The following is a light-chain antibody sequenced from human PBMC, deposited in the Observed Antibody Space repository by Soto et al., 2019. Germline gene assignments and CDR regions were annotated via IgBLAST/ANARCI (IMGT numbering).Light chain of an antibody. CDR1: QSVSSN. Sequence: EVELTQSPGTLSLSPGERATLSCRASQSVSSNLAWYQQKAGQAPRLLIYGTSTRATGIPARFSGSGSGTDFSLTISRLEPEDFAVYHCQQYSSSPRTFGQGTRLEIK. CDR2: GTS. V-gene: IGKV3-20*01. J-gene: IGKJ5*01. CDR3: QQYSSSPRT.